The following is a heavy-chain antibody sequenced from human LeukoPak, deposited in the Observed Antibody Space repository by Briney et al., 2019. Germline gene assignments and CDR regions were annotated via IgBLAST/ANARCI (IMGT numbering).Heavy chain of an antibody. J-gene: IGHJ4*02. CDR2: IRYDGSNK. V-gene: IGHV3-30*02. Sequence: GGSLRLSCAASGFTFSSYGMHWVRQAPGKGLEWVAFIRYDGSNKYYADSVKGRFTISRDNSKNTLYLQMNSLRAEDTAVYYCAKLAPLYSSSPYDYWGQGTLVTVSS. CDR3: AKLAPLYSSSPYDY. D-gene: IGHD6-13*01. CDR1: GFTFSSYG.